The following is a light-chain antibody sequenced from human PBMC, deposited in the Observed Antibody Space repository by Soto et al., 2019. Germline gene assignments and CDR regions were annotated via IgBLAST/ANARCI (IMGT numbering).Light chain of an antibody. CDR3: QQYGSSPYT. V-gene: IGKV3-20*01. CDR1: QSVRDNF. Sequence: EIVLTQSPDTLSLSPGERATLSCRASQSVRDNFLAWYQQRPGQYPRLLIYPAGSRATGIPERISGSGSETDFTLTIYRLEPEDFAVYYCQQYGSSPYTFGQGTKLEIK. J-gene: IGKJ2*01. CDR2: PAG.